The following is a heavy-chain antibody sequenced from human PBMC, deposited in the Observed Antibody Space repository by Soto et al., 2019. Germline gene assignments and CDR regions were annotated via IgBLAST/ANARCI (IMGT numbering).Heavy chain of an antibody. D-gene: IGHD3-10*01. CDR3: ARDLRGRGSGRFDP. J-gene: IGHJ5*02. Sequence: WTWIRQHPGKGLEWIGYIYYSGVTYYNPSLKSRVTISVDTSKNQFSLKLSSVTAADTAMYYCARDLRGRGSGRFDPWGQGTPVTVSS. CDR2: IYYSGVT. V-gene: IGHV4-31*02.